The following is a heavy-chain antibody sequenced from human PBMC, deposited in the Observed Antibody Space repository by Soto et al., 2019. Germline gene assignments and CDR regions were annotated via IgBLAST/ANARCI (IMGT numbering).Heavy chain of an antibody. Sequence: SETLSLTCTVSGGSISSGGYYWSWIRQHPGKGLEWIGYIYYSGSTYYNPSLKSRVTISVDTSKNQFSLKLSSVTAADTAVYYCARAGPPSYCTNGVCPYYYYYGMDVWGQGTTVTVSS. D-gene: IGHD2-8*01. CDR2: IYYSGST. V-gene: IGHV4-31*03. CDR1: GGSISSGGYY. CDR3: ARAGPPSYCTNGVCPYYYYYGMDV. J-gene: IGHJ6*02.